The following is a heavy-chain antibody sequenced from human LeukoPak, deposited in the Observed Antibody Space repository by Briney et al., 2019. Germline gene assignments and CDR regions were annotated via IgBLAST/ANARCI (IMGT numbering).Heavy chain of an antibody. CDR3: ARGIAAAGIIRFDP. CDR1: GFTVSSNY. J-gene: IGHJ5*02. Sequence: GGSLRLSCAASGFTVSSNYMSWVRQAPGKGLEWVSVIYSGGSTYYADSVKGRFIISRDNSKNTLYLLMNSLRAEDTAVYYCARGIAAAGIIRFDPWGQGTLVTVSS. D-gene: IGHD6-13*01. CDR2: IYSGGST. V-gene: IGHV3-53*01.